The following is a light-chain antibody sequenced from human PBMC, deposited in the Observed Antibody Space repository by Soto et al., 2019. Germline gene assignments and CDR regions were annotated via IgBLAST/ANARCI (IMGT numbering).Light chain of an antibody. CDR2: DAS. V-gene: IGKV1-5*01. Sequence: DIQITHSPSTLSASVGDRVTITFRASQSISSWLAWYQQRPGKAPKLLIYDASSLESGVPSRFSGSGSGTEFTLTISSLQPDDFATYYCQKYNSYSWTCGQGTK. CDR3: QKYNSYSWT. CDR1: QSISSW. J-gene: IGKJ1*01.